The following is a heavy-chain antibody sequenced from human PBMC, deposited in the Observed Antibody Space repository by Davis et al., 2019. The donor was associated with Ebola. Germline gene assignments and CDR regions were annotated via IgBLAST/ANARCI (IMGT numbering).Heavy chain of an antibody. Sequence: GGSLRLSCTASGFTFSSNHMSWVRQAPGKGLEWVSVIYDQSTAYADAVRGRFIISRDKSNNTLYLEMSSLRVDDTAVYYCATTQWLREFDNWGQGTLVTVSS. CDR2: IYDQST. D-gene: IGHD6-19*01. CDR3: ATTQWLREFDN. V-gene: IGHV3-53*05. J-gene: IGHJ4*02. CDR1: GFTFSSNH.